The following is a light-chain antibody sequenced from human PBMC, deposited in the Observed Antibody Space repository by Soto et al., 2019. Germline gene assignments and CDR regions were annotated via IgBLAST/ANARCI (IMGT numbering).Light chain of an antibody. Sequence: EIVMTQSPATLSVSPGERATLFCRASQNVGTRLAWYQQIPGQPPRLLIHGASIRATGVPARFTGSGSGTEFTLTISGLQSEDLAVYYCQRYNDWPPWTFGQGTKVDIK. CDR3: QRYNDWPPWT. CDR1: QNVGTR. V-gene: IGKV3-15*01. CDR2: GAS. J-gene: IGKJ1*01.